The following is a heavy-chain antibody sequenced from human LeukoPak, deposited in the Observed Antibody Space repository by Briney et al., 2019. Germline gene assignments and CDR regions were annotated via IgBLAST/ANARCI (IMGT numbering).Heavy chain of an antibody. V-gene: IGHV3-23*01. D-gene: IGHD6-19*01. Sequence: GGSLRLSCAASGFTFNRNAISWVRQAPGKGLEWVSTIGGSGDKTFYADSVKGRSTISRDNSKNMVHLQMNSLTGEDTALYYCVRRGDASSGWGDHDFWGQGALVTVSS. J-gene: IGHJ4*02. CDR1: GFTFNRNA. CDR3: VRRGDASSGWGDHDF. CDR2: IGGSGDKT.